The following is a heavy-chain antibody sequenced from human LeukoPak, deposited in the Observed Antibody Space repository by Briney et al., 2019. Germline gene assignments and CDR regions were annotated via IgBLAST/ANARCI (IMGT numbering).Heavy chain of an antibody. D-gene: IGHD3-10*01. CDR3: TTDTIWFEESTYGMDV. Sequence: GGSLRLSCAASGFTFNNHDMSWVRQAPGKGLEWVGRIKSKTDGGTTDYAAPVKGRFTISRDDSKNTLYLQMNSLKTEDTAVYYCTTDTIWFEESTYGMDVWGQGTTVTVSS. V-gene: IGHV3-15*01. J-gene: IGHJ6*02. CDR1: GFTFNNHD. CDR2: IKSKTDGGTT.